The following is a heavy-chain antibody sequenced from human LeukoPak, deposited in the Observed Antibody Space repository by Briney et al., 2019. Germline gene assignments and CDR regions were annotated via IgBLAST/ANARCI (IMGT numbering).Heavy chain of an antibody. J-gene: IGHJ4*02. CDR1: GGSISRYY. V-gene: IGHV4-59*01. CDR2: VHYNGGT. CDR3: AREMWTASDTGNPFDY. Sequence: KSSETLSLTCTVSGGSISRYYWTWVRQPPGKGLNWIGYVHYNGGTSYNPSLESRVTMSADTSKNQFSLKLISVTAADTAVYYCAREMWTASDTGNPFDYWGQGALVTVSS. D-gene: IGHD1-14*01.